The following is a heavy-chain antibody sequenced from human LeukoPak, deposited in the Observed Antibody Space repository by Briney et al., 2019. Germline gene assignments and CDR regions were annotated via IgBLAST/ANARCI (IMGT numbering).Heavy chain of an antibody. CDR2: ISSSGSYM. Sequence: GESLRLSCEASGSLRGYAMSWVRQAPGKGLEWVLSISSSGSYMYYTDSAKGRFTISRDNARNSVSLQMNSLRVEDTAIYFCARCALGVWADNYYMDVWGNGTTVIVSS. J-gene: IGHJ6*03. V-gene: IGHV3-21*01. D-gene: IGHD3-16*01. CDR3: ARCALGVWADNYYMDV. CDR1: GSLRGYA.